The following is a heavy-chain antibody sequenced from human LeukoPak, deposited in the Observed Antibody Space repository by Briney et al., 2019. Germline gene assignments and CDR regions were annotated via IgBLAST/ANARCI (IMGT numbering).Heavy chain of an antibody. Sequence: ASVKVSCKASGYTFTSYGISWVRQAPGQGLEWMGRISAYNGNTNYAQKLQGRVTMTTDTSTSTAYMELRSLRSDDTAVYYCARVIVGEGEVDYWGQGTLVTVSS. CDR1: GYTFTSYG. D-gene: IGHD1-26*01. CDR3: ARVIVGEGEVDY. CDR2: ISAYNGNT. J-gene: IGHJ4*02. V-gene: IGHV1-18*01.